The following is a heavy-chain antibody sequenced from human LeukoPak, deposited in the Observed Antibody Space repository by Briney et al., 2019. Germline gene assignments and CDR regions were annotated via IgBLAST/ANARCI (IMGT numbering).Heavy chain of an antibody. D-gene: IGHD3-22*01. CDR1: GGSISSGDHY. CDR2: ISYGEST. CDR3: ARDVGGCYSGNFDY. Sequence: SQTLSLTCSVSGGSISSGDHYWSWIRQLPGKGLEWIGYISYGESTFYNPSLKSRAAISVDTSKTQFSLKLTSVTAADTAVYYCARDVGGCYSGNFDYWGQGTLVTVSS. V-gene: IGHV4-31*03. J-gene: IGHJ4*02.